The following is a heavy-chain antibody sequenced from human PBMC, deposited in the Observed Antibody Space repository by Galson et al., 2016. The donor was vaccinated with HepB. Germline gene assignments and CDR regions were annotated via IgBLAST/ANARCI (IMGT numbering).Heavy chain of an antibody. CDR3: ARDHRYSDLWSGFFTPWFDP. CDR2: IYYNGSS. V-gene: IGHV4-59*01. CDR1: GGPMTSYF. D-gene: IGHD3/OR15-3a*01. Sequence: ETLSLTCTVSGGPMTSYFWTWIRRPPGKGLEWIGYIYYNGSSNCNPSLRSRVNISVDTSKRQFSLTLSSVTAADTAVYYCARDHRYSDLWSGFFTPWFDPWGQGILATVSS. J-gene: IGHJ5*02.